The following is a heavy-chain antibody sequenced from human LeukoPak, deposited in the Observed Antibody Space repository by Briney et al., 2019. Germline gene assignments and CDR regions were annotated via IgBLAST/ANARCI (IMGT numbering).Heavy chain of an antibody. J-gene: IGHJ4*02. CDR3: ARDPNDFWSGSHFDY. D-gene: IGHD3-3*01. CDR2: IWYDGSNK. V-gene: IGHV3-33*01. Sequence: PGGSLRLSCAASGXTFSSYGMHWVRQAPGKGPEWVAVIWYDGSNKYYADSVKGRFTISRDNSKNTLYLQMNSLRAEDTAVYYCARDPNDFWSGSHFDYWGQGTLVTVSS. CDR1: GXTFSSYG.